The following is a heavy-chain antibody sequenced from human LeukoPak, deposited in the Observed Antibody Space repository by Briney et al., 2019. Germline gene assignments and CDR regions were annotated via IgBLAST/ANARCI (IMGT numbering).Heavy chain of an antibody. CDR3: ASVRGIAAEGSFDY. CDR2: ISGSGGST. J-gene: IGHJ4*02. CDR1: GFTVSSYA. V-gene: IGHV3-23*01. D-gene: IGHD6-13*01. Sequence: GGSLRLSCAASGFTVSSYAMSWVRQAPGEGLEWVSAISGSGGSTYYADSVTGRFTIARANSKNTLYLQMNSLRPEDTAVYYCASVRGIAAEGSFDYWGQGTLVTVSS.